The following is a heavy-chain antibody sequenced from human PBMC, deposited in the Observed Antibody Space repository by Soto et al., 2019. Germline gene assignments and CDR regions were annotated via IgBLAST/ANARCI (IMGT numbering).Heavy chain of an antibody. J-gene: IGHJ6*02. CDR2: VSYDGNHD. Sequence: QVHLVESGGGVVQPGGSLRLSCTASGFTFNKFGMHWVRQTPGKGLEWVAAVSYDGNHDFYADSVRGRIIISSDNSKNTLYLQLNTLTPDDAAVYYCVKERADFVTVPHATSGMDVWGPGTTVTVSS. CDR3: VKERADFVTVPHATSGMDV. D-gene: IGHD4-17*01. CDR1: GFTFNKFG. V-gene: IGHV3-30*18.